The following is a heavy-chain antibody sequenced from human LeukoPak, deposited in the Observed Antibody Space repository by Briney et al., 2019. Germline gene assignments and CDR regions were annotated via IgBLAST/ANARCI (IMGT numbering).Heavy chain of an antibody. V-gene: IGHV3-21*01. CDR1: GFTFSSYS. CDR2: IGTSSSYI. J-gene: IGHJ4*02. CDR3: ARRATSERGHSYGLDY. Sequence: GGSLRLSCAASGFTFSSYSMNWVRQAPGKGLEWVSSIGTSSSYIYYADSLKGRFTISRDNAKNSLYLQMNSLRAEDTAVYYCARRATSERGHSYGLDYWGQGTLVTVSS. D-gene: IGHD5-18*01.